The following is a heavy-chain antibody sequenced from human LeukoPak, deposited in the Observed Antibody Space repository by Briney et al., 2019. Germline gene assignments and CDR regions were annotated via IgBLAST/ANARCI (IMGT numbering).Heavy chain of an antibody. J-gene: IGHJ4*02. V-gene: IGHV3-74*01. Sequence: GGSLRLSCAASGFTFSSYWMNWVRQAPGKGLVWVSRIASDGSSTTYADSEKGRFSISRDNAKNTLYLQMNSLRVEDTAVYYCARGRPHGNDYWGQGTLVTVSS. CDR2: IASDGSST. CDR1: GFTFSSYW. D-gene: IGHD4-23*01. CDR3: ARGRPHGNDY.